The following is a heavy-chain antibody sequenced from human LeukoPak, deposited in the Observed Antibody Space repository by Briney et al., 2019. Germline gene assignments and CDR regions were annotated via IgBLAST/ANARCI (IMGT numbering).Heavy chain of an antibody. CDR1: GFSLSAYG. J-gene: IGHJ4*02. V-gene: IGHV3-33*06. Sequence: GGSLRLSCAASGFSLSAYGVHWVRQAPGKGLEWVAVIWYDGTSKDYADSVKGRFTFSRDNSKNTLYLQMNSLTVEDTAVYYCAKVGGGDYVHYFDYWGQGTLVTVSS. CDR2: IWYDGTSK. D-gene: IGHD4-17*01. CDR3: AKVGGGDYVHYFDY.